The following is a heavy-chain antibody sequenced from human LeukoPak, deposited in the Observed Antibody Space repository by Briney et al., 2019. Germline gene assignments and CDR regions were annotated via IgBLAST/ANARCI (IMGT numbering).Heavy chain of an antibody. V-gene: IGHV4-59*01. CDR3: AKNYYYYGMDV. CDR1: GASINSYF. Sequence: SETLFLTCTVSGASINSYFWGWIRQSPGRGLEWIGYIHYTGNTNYNPSLKSRVNISLDTSKKQFSLKLYSVTAADTAVYYCAKNYYYYGMDVWGKGTTVTVSS. CDR2: IHYTGNT. J-gene: IGHJ6*04.